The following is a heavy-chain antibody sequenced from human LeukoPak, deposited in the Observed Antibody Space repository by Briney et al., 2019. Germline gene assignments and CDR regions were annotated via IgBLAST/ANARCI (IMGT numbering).Heavy chain of an antibody. J-gene: IGHJ5*02. CDR3: ARERCSSTSCYGELWFDP. CDR2: IIPIFGTA. CDR1: GGTFSSYA. Sequence: GSSVKVSCKASGGTFSSYAISWVRQAPGQGLEWMGGIIPIFGTANYAQKFQGRVTITTDESTSTAYMELSSLRSEDTAVYYCARERCSSTSCYGELWFDPWSQGTLVTVSS. D-gene: IGHD2-2*01. V-gene: IGHV1-69*05.